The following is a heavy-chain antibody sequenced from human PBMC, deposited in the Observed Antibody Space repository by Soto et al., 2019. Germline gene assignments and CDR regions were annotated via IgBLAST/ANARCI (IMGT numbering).Heavy chain of an antibody. V-gene: IGHV3-66*01. CDR2: IYSGGST. J-gene: IGHJ3*02. D-gene: IGHD5-12*01. Sequence: EVQLVESGGGLVQPGGSLRLSCAASGFTVSSNYMSWVRQAPGKGLEWVSVIYSGGSTYYADSVKGRFTISRDNSKNTLYLQMNSLRAEDTAVYYCARERGSGYDEAFEIWGQGTMVTVSS. CDR3: ARERGSGYDEAFEI. CDR1: GFTVSSNY.